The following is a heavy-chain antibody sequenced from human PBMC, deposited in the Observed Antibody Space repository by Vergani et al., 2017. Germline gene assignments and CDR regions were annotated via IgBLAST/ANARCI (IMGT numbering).Heavy chain of an antibody. V-gene: IGHV5-51*01. D-gene: IGHD3-3*01. J-gene: IGHJ6*03. CDR3: ARHKPPAYYDFWSGYTNYMDV. CDR2: IYPGDSDT. CDR1: GYSFTTYW. Sequence: EVQLVQSGAEVKKPGESLKISCKGSGYSFTTYWIAWVRQMPGKGLEWMGIIYPGDSDTRYSPSFQGQVTISADKSISTAYLQWSSLKASDTAMYYCARHKPPAYYDFWSGYTNYMDVWGKGTTVTVSS.